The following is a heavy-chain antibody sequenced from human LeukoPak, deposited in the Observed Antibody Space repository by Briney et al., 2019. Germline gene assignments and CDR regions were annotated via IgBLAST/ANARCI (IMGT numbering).Heavy chain of an antibody. CDR3: ARGGVAAKYYFDF. CDR2: IYYSGST. D-gene: IGHD3-10*01. CDR1: GGSISPLY. Sequence: SETLSLTCTVSGGSISPLYWGWIRQDPGKGLEFIGYIYYSGSTNFNPSLKSRVTLSVDTSKSQISLKLTSVTAADTAVYYCARGGVAAKYYFDFWGQGTLVTVSS. V-gene: IGHV4-59*11. J-gene: IGHJ4*02.